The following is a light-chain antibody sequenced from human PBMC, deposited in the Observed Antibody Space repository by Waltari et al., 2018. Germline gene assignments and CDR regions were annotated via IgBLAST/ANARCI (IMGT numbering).Light chain of an antibody. CDR3: QQRRNWPLT. CDR1: KSFNCY. CDR2: DTS. J-gene: IGKJ4*01. Sequence: EIVLPKSPATLSLSPGERATLSCRASKSFNCYLAWYQQRPGQAPILLIFDTSNRATGIPARFSGSGSETDFTLTISSLEPDDSAVYYCQQRRNWPLTFGGGTKVEIK. V-gene: IGKV3-11*01.